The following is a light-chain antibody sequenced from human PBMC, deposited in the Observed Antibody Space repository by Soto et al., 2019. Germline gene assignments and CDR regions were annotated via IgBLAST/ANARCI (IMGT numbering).Light chain of an antibody. Sequence: EIVLTQSPGTLSLSPGDRATLSCRASQSVSSSYLAWYQQKPGQAPGLLIYGASSRATGIPDRFSGSGSGTDFTLTISRLEPEDFAVYYCQQYGRSPWTF. CDR1: QSVSSSY. CDR2: GAS. CDR3: QQYGRSPWT. J-gene: IGKJ1*01. V-gene: IGKV3-20*01.